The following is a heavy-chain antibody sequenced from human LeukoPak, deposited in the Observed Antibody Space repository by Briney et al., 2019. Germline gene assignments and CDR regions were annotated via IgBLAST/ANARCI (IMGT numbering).Heavy chain of an antibody. J-gene: IGHJ4*02. CDR3: ARGPQNLPFDY. Sequence: SVKVSCKASGGTFSSYAISWVRQAPGQGLEWMGRIIPILGIANYAQKFQGRVTITADKSTSTAYMELSSLRSEDTAVYYCARGPQNLPFDYWGQGTLVTVSS. V-gene: IGHV1-69*04. CDR2: IIPILGIA. CDR1: GGTFSSYA.